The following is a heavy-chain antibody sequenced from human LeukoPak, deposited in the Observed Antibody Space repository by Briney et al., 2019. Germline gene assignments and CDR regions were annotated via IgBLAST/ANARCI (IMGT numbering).Heavy chain of an antibody. J-gene: IGHJ4*02. CDR1: GGSISSYY. D-gene: IGHD1-26*01. CDR3: ARHSGSYYDNYDY. CDR2: IYYSGST. V-gene: IGHV4-59*08. Sequence: SETLSLTCTVSGGSISSYYWSWIRQPPGKGLEWIGYIYYSGSTNYNPSLKSRVTISVDTSKNQFSLKLNSMTATDMAVYYCARHSGSYYDNYDYWGQGTLVTVSS.